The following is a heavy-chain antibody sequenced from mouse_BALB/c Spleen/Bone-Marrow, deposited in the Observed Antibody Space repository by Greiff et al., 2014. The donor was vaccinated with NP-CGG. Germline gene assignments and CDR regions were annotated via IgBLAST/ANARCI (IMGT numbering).Heavy chain of an antibody. CDR2: ISDGSTYT. D-gene: IGHD1-1*02. CDR1: GFTFSDYY. J-gene: IGHJ4*01. Sequence: DVQLVESGGGLVKPGGSLKLSCAASGFTFSDYYMYWVRQTPEKRLEWVATISDGSTYTYYPDSVKGRITISRDNAKNNLYLQMSSLKSEDTALYYCARDRGVQGYAMDYWGQGTSVTVSS. V-gene: IGHV5-4*02. CDR3: ARDRGVQGYAMDY.